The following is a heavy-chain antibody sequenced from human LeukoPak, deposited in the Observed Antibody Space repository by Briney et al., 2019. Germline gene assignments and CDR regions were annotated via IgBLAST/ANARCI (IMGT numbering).Heavy chain of an antibody. CDR1: GGSFSGYS. D-gene: IGHD5-18*01. CDR3: ASLPQPGYNSGFYGGVDY. J-gene: IGHJ4*02. CDR2: IPHSVGA. V-gene: IGHV4-34*01. Sequence: SETLSLTCAVYGGSFSGYSWNWIRQPPGKGLEWIGEIPHSVGANFNPSLKSRVTISLDTSEKQFSLKLNSVTAADTAVYFCASLPQPGYNSGFYGGVDYWGQGTLVTV.